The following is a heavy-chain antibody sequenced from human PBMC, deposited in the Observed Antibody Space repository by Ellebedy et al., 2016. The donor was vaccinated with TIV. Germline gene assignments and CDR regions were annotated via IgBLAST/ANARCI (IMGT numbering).Heavy chain of an antibody. CDR3: ASRIQSNFDS. D-gene: IGHD2-21*01. Sequence: GGSLRLSCAASGFTFSNYWMTWVRQAPGKGLEWVANIKQDGSEKYSIDSVKGRFSISRDNAKNSMYLQMNSLRDEDTAVYYCASRIQSNFDSWGQGTLVTVSS. CDR1: GFTFSNYW. J-gene: IGHJ4*02. V-gene: IGHV3-7*01. CDR2: IKQDGSEK.